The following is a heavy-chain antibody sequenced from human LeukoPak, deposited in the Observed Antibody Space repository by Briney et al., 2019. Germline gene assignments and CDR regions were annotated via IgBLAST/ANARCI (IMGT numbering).Heavy chain of an antibody. V-gene: IGHV1-2*02. CDR2: INPNSGDT. J-gene: IGHJ6*02. CDR3: ASLILTGPRRNYYYYYGMDV. CDR1: GYTFTDYY. Sequence: ASVKVSCKASGYTFTDYYIHWVRQAPGQGLEWMGWINPNSGDTHFAQKLQGRVTMTRDTSTSTVYMELSSLRSEDTAVYYCASLILTGPRRNYYYYYGMDVWGQGTTVTVSS. D-gene: IGHD3-9*01.